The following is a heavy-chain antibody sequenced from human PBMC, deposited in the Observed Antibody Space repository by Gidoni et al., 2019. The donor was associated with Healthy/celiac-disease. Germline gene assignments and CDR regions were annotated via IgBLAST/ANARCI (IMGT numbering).Heavy chain of an antibody. J-gene: IGHJ5*02. Sequence: VQLVQSGAGVKKPGAPGMVSCKASVYTFTGYYMHGLRQAPGKGLEWLGWINPNSGEKSYVENFQGRVTLTRDTSISTTYMEMTRMRADDTAVYYCARGVDTSGWFVPWGQGTLVTVSS. CDR1: VYTFTGYY. V-gene: IGHV1-2*02. D-gene: IGHD6-19*01. CDR2: INPNSGEK. CDR3: ARGVDTSGWFVP.